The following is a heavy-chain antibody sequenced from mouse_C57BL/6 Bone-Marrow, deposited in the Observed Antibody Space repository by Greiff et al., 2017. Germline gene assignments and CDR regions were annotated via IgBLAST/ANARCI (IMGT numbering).Heavy chain of an antibody. J-gene: IGHJ4*01. Sequence: EVHLVESGGGLVKPGGSLKLSCAASGFTFSDYGMHWVRQAPEKGLEWVAYISSGSSTIYYADTVKGRFTISRDNAKNTLFLQMTSLRSEDTAMYYCARQYYGSSPYYYAMDYWGQGTSVTVSS. CDR2: ISSGSSTI. V-gene: IGHV5-17*01. D-gene: IGHD1-1*01. CDR3: ARQYYGSSPYYYAMDY. CDR1: GFTFSDYG.